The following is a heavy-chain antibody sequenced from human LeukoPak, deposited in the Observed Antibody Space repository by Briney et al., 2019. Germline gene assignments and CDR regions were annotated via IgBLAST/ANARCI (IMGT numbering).Heavy chain of an antibody. V-gene: IGHV3-43*01. D-gene: IGHD3-22*01. CDR1: GFTFDDYT. J-gene: IGHJ4*02. Sequence: GGSLRLSCAASGFTFDDYTMHWVRQAPGKGLEWVSLISWDGGSTYYADSVKGRFTISRDNSKNSLYLQMNSLRTEDTALYYCAKDSYDSSGYPDYWGQGTLVTVSS. CDR2: ISWDGGST. CDR3: AKDSYDSSGYPDY.